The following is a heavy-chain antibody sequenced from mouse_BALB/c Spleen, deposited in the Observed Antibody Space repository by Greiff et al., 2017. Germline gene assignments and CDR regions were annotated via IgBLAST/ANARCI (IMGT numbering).Heavy chain of an antibody. Sequence: VQLQQSGAELVRPGTSVKVSCKASGYAFTNYLIEWVKQRPGQGLEWIGVINPGSGGTNYNEKFKGKATLTADKSSSTAYMQLSSLTSDDSAVYFCAREGGYRWYYFDYWGQGTTLTVSS. V-gene: IGHV1-54*01. CDR3: AREGGYRWYYFDY. CDR1: GYAFTNYL. D-gene: IGHD2-14*01. J-gene: IGHJ2*01. CDR2: INPGSGGT.